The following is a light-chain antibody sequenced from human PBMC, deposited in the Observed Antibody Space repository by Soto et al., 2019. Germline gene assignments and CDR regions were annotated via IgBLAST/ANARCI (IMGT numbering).Light chain of an antibody. J-gene: IGKJ1*01. CDR2: GAS. CDR1: QSVSSSY. CDR3: QQYGSSPWT. Sequence: EIVLTQSPGTLSLSPGERATLSCRASQSVSSSYLAWYQQKPGQAPRLLIYGASRRATGIPARFSGSGSGTDFTLTISRLVPEDFAVYYCQQYGSSPWTFGQGTKVEIK. V-gene: IGKV3-20*01.